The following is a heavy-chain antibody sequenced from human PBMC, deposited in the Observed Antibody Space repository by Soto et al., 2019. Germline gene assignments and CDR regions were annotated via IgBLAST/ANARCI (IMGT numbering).Heavy chain of an antibody. D-gene: IGHD3-3*01. V-gene: IGHV5-51*01. Sequence: PGESLKISCKGSGYSFTSYWIGWVRQMPGKGLEWMGIIYPGDSDTRYSPSFQGQVTISADKSISTAYLQWSSLKASDTAMYYCARGIVAVWSGPRTYYYGMDVWGQGTTVTVSS. CDR1: GYSFTSYW. CDR3: ARGIVAVWSGPRTYYYGMDV. J-gene: IGHJ6*02. CDR2: IYPGDSDT.